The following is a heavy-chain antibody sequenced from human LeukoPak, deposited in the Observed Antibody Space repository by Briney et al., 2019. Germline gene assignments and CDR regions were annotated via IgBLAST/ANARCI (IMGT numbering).Heavy chain of an antibody. V-gene: IGHV3-7*01. CDR2: IKQDGSEK. CDR3: ARDSVDYFDY. D-gene: IGHD4-23*01. J-gene: IGHJ4*02. Sequence: PGGSLRLSCAAPGFTFSSYWMSWVRQAPGKGLEWVANIKQDGSEKYYVDSVKGRFTISRDNAKNSLYLQMNSLRAEDTAVYYCARDSVDYFDYWGQGTLVTVSS. CDR1: GFTFSSYW.